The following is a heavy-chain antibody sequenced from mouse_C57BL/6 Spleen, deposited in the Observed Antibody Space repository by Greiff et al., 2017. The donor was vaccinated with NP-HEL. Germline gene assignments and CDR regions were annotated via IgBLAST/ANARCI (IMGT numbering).Heavy chain of an antibody. CDR1: GYAFSSYW. CDR2: IYPGDGDT. Sequence: VQLQQSGAELVKPGASVKISCKASGYAFSSYWMNWVKQRPGKGLEWIGQIYPGDGDTNYNGKFKGKATLTADKSSSTAYMQLSSLTSEDSAVYFCARCYDYDEGYYFDYWGQGTTLTVSS. CDR3: ARCYDYDEGYYFDY. V-gene: IGHV1-80*01. D-gene: IGHD2-4*01. J-gene: IGHJ2*01.